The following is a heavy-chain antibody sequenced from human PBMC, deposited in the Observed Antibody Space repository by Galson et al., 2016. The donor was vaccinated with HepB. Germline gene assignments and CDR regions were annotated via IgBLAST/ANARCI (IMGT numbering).Heavy chain of an antibody. J-gene: IGHJ6*02. CDR2: IYWDDET. CDR1: GFSLTASGVA. CDR3: AYSRARERSSGGSGGLPKSYYYAMDI. Sequence: PALVKPTQSLTLTCTFSGFSLTASGVAVGWIRQAPGKALQSLALIYWDDETHYSPSLKSRLTITKDTSKNQVVLTMTNLDPVDTATYYCAYSRARERSSGGSGGLPKSYYYAMDIWGQGTTVTVSS. V-gene: IGHV2-5*02. D-gene: IGHD3-22*01.